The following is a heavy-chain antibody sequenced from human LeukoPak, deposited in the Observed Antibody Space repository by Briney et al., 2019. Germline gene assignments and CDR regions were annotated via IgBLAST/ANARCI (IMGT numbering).Heavy chain of an antibody. Sequence: SVKVSCKASGGTFSSYAISWVRQAPGQGLEWMGGIIPTFGTANYAQKFQGRVTITADESTSTAYMELSSLRSEDTAVYYCARVAMGRGVAYLGFDPWGQGTLVTVSS. CDR3: ARVAMGRGVAYLGFDP. CDR2: IIPTFGTA. J-gene: IGHJ5*02. V-gene: IGHV1-69*13. CDR1: GGTFSSYA. D-gene: IGHD3-10*01.